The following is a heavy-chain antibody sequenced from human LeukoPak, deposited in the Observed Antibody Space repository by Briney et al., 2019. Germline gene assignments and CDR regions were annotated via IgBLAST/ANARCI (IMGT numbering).Heavy chain of an antibody. CDR3: ATHPGKVTNDWYFDL. Sequence: ASVKVSCKASGYTFTGYYMHWVRQAPGQGLEWMGWINPNSGGTNYAQKFQGRVTMTRDTSITTAYMELSRLSSDDTAVYYRATHPGKVTNDWYFDLWGRGTLVTVSS. CDR1: GYTFTGYY. D-gene: IGHD4-11*01. J-gene: IGHJ2*01. CDR2: INPNSGGT. V-gene: IGHV1-2*02.